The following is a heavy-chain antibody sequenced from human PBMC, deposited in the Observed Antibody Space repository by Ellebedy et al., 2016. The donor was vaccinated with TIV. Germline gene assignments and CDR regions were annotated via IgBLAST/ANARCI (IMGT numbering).Heavy chain of an antibody. CDR2: IKQDGSDK. Sequence: GESLKISCAASGFSFSRSWMSWVRQAPGKGLQWVANIKQDGSDKYYVDSVKGRFTISRDNAKNSLYLQMNSLRAEDTAVYYCAREYYYGLEVWGQGTTVTVSS. CDR3: AREYYYGLEV. CDR1: GFSFSRSW. J-gene: IGHJ6*02. V-gene: IGHV3-7*03.